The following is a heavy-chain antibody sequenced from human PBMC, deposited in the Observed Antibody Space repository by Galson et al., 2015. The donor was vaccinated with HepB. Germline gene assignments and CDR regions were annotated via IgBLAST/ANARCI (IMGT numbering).Heavy chain of an antibody. CDR3: AREGWVTTGLVYYYSYYMDV. Sequence: YTFTGYYMHWVRQAPGQGLEWLGRINPNNGVTNYAQKFQGRVTMTRDTSIRTAYMELSRLSSDDTAVYYCAREGWVTTGLVYYYSYYMDVWGKGTTVTVSS. D-gene: IGHD4-17*01. V-gene: IGHV1-2*06. CDR1: YTFTGYY. CDR2: INPNNGVT. J-gene: IGHJ6*03.